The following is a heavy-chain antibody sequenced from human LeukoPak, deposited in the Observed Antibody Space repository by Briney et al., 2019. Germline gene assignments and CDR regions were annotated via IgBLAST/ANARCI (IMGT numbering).Heavy chain of an antibody. J-gene: IGHJ5*02. D-gene: IGHD3-10*01. CDR1: GGSINYYY. Sequence: PSETLSLTCTFSGGSINYYYWSWIRQPPGKGLEWIGYIYYNGNTNYNPSLKSRVTISVDTSKNQFSLKLSSVTAADTAVYYCARQWFGELFSWFDPWGQGTLVTVSS. V-gene: IGHV4-59*08. CDR3: ARQWFGELFSWFDP. CDR2: IYYNGNT.